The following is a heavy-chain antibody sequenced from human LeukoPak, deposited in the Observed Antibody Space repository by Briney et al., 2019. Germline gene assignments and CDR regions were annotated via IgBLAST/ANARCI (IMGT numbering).Heavy chain of an antibody. D-gene: IGHD2-21*02. J-gene: IGHJ4*02. Sequence: GGSLRLSCAASGFTFSSYRMSWVRQAPGKGLEWVANIKQDGSEKYYVDSVKGRFTISRDNATNSLYLQMNSLRAEDTAVYYCASGLAYCGGDCYSGFDYWGQGTLVTVSS. CDR3: ASGLAYCGGDCYSGFDY. CDR1: GFTFSSYR. CDR2: IKQDGSEK. V-gene: IGHV3-7*01.